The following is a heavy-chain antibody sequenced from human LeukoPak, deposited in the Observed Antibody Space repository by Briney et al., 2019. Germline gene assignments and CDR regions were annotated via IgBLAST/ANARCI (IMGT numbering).Heavy chain of an antibody. CDR2: IWSDGTNK. J-gene: IGHJ4*02. V-gene: IGHV3-33*03. CDR3: AKDAQRGFDYSNSFQY. D-gene: IGHD4-11*01. Sequence: GGSLRLSCTAAGFTFNHYGMHWVRQAPGKGLEWVAVIWSDGTNKYYGDSVKGRFTISRDDSEKTVYLQMDSLRPEDTGVYYCAKDAQRGFDYSNSFQYWGQGTPVTVST. CDR1: GFTFNHYG.